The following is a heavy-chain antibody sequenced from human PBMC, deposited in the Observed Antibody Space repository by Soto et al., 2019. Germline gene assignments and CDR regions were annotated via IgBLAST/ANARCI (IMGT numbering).Heavy chain of an antibody. J-gene: IGHJ5*02. Sequence: SGPTLVNPTQTLTLTCTFSGFSLSTSGVGVGWIRQPPGKALEWLALIYWNDDKRYSPSLKSRLTITKDTPKNQVVLTMTNMDPVDTATYYCAQTQSPRLGDTAMVNWFDPWGQGTLVTVSS. CDR2: IYWNDDK. CDR1: GFSLSTSGVG. D-gene: IGHD5-18*01. V-gene: IGHV2-5*01. CDR3: AQTQSPRLGDTAMVNWFDP.